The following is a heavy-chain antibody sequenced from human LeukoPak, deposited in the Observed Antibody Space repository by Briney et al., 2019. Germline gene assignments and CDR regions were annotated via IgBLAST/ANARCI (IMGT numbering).Heavy chain of an antibody. V-gene: IGHV3-30*14. D-gene: IGHD2-21*01. CDR2: ISNDGNNK. CDR1: GFTFSDYG. CDR3: ARGRNYCGGSRYVFDY. Sequence: GGSLRLSCAASGFTFSDYGVHWVRQAPGKGLEWVAVISNDGNNKQYADSVKGRFTISRDNSKNTLYLQLNSLRTEDTAVYYCARGRNYCGGSRYVFDYWGQGALVTVSS. J-gene: IGHJ4*02.